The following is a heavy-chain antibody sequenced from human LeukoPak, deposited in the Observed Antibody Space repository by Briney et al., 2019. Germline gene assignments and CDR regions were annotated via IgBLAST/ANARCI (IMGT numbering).Heavy chain of an antibody. V-gene: IGHV4-34*01. Sequence: SETLSLTCTVSGGSISSYYWSWIRQPPGKGLEWIGEINHSGSTNYNPSLKSRVTISVDTSKNQFSLKLSSVTAADTAVYYCARGNPEVGATDYWGQGTLVTVSS. CDR1: GGSISSYY. D-gene: IGHD1-26*01. CDR3: ARGNPEVGATDY. CDR2: INHSGST. J-gene: IGHJ4*02.